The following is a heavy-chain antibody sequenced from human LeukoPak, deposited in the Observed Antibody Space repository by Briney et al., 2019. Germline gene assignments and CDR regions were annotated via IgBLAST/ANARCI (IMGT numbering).Heavy chain of an antibody. V-gene: IGHV4-34*01. CDR3: ARVGYDFWSAYCDY. CDR1: GGSFSGYY. Sequence: PSETLSLTCAVYGGSFSGYYWSWIRQPPGKGLEWIGEINHSGSTNYNPSLKSRVTISVDTSKNQFSLKLSSVTAADTAVYYCARVGYDFWSAYCDYWGQGTLVTVSS. D-gene: IGHD3-3*01. CDR2: INHSGST. J-gene: IGHJ4*02.